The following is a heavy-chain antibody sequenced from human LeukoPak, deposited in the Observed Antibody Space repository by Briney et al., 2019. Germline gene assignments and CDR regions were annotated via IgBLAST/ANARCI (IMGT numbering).Heavy chain of an antibody. CDR3: AREGLLHAYDI. J-gene: IGHJ3*02. D-gene: IGHD2-21*01. CDR1: GFTFSDYA. Sequence: GGSLRLSCAASGFTFSDYAMDWVRQARGKGLEWVSHIDIISNALYYADSVKGRFSISRDNAKDSPSLQMDSLSAEDTAVYYCAREGLLHAYDIWGQGTQVTVSS. CDR2: IDIISNAL. V-gene: IGHV3-48*04.